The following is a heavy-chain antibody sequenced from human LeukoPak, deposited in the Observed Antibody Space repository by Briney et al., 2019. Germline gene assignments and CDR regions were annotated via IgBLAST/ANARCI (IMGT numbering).Heavy chain of an antibody. J-gene: IGHJ4*02. V-gene: IGHV4-38-2*02. CDR1: GYSISSGYY. CDR2: INHSGST. Sequence: SETLSLTCTVSGYSISSGYYWGWIRQPPGKGLEWIGSINHSGSTNYNSSLKSRVTISVDTSKNRFSLKLSSVTAADTAVYYCARGLWEAGFGYWGQGTLVTVSS. CDR3: ARGLWEAGFGY. D-gene: IGHD1-26*01.